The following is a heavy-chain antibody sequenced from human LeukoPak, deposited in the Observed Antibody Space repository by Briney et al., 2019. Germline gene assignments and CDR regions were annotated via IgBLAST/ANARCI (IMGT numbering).Heavy chain of an antibody. J-gene: IGHJ6*02. D-gene: IGHD4-23*01. CDR2: FDPEEGET. CDR1: GHSLAELA. CDR3: AILPLTVVTPLDV. V-gene: IGHV1-24*01. Sequence: ASVKVSCKVSGHSLAELAMHWVRQAPGKGLEWGGGFDPEEGETFYAQEVLGRVSMTEDTSTDTAYMELSSLTSEDTAVYYCAILPLTVVTPLDVWGQGTPVTVSS.